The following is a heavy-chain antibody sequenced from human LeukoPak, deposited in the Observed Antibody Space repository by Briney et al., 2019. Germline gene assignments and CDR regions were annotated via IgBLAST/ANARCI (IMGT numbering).Heavy chain of an antibody. J-gene: IGHJ4*02. D-gene: IGHD3-22*01. CDR3: ARYYYDSSGYYSHWFDY. CDR1: GGTFSSYA. Sequence: ASVKVSCKASGGTFSSYAISWVRQAPGQGLEWMGRIIPILGIANQAQKFQGRVTITADKSTSTAYMELSSLRSEDTAVYYCARYYYDSSGYYSHWFDYWGQGTLVTVSS. CDR2: IIPILGIA. V-gene: IGHV1-69*04.